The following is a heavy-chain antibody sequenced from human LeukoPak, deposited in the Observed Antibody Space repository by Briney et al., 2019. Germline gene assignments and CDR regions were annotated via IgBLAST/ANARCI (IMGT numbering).Heavy chain of an antibody. CDR2: IFHSGTT. CDR1: GYSISISYY. D-gene: IGHD6-6*01. V-gene: IGHV4-38-2*01. J-gene: IGHJ4*02. Sequence: SETLSLTCAVSGYSISISYYWGWIRQPPGKGLEWIASIFHSGTTYYNPSLKSRVTISVDTSKNQFSLKLSSLTAADTAVYYCARHPEYLPFDYWGQGTLVTVSS. CDR3: ARHPEYLPFDY.